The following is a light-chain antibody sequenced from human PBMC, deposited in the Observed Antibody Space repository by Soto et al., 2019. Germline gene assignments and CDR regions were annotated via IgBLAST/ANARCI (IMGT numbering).Light chain of an antibody. V-gene: IGLV2-14*01. CDR3: SSFTSSTTYV. Sequence: QSALTQPASVSGSPGQSITISCTGTSSDVGGYNYVSSYQQYPGEVPKLIIINVNNRPSGVSHRFSGSKSGNTASLTISGLQAEDEAEYYCSSFTSSTTYVFGTGTKLTVL. CDR1: SSDVGGYNY. J-gene: IGLJ1*01. CDR2: NVN.